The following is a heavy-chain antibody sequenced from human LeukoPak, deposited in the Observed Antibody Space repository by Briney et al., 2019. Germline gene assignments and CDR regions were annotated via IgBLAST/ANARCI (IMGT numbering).Heavy chain of an antibody. CDR3: ARDSSPTKLRYYYMDV. V-gene: IGHV1-46*01. CDR2: INPSGGST. Sequence: ASVKVSCKASGYTFTSYYMHWVRQAPGQGLEWMGIINPSGGSTSYAQKFQGRVTMTRDTSTSTVYMELSSLRSEDTAVYYCARDSSPTKLRYYYMDVWGKGTTVTVSS. D-gene: IGHD3-10*01. CDR1: GYTFTSYY. J-gene: IGHJ6*03.